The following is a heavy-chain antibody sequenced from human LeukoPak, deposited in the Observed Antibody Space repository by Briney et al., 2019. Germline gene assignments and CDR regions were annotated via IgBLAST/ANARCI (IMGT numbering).Heavy chain of an antibody. V-gene: IGHV3-53*01. D-gene: IGHD6-13*01. J-gene: IGHJ4*02. CDR3: ARAGAAALFR. CDR1: GFTVSSNY. CDR2: IYSGGST. Sequence: ETLSLTCTASGFTVSSNYMSWVRQAPGKGLEWVSVIYSGGSTYYADSVKGRFTISRDNSKNTLYLQMDSLRAEDTAVYYCARAGAAALFRWGQGTLVTVSS.